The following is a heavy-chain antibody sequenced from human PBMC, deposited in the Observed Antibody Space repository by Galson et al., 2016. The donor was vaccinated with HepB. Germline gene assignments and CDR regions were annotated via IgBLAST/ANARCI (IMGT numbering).Heavy chain of an antibody. CDR3: ASDTYYYDSGPYYRFHH. Sequence: SVKVSCKASGGTLSSYSISWVRHAPGQGLEWMGRIIPIVDRPNYAQKFRARVTITADKSTSTAYMELSSLRSEDTAVYYCASDTYYYDSGPYYRFHHWGQGTLVTVSS. D-gene: IGHD3-22*01. J-gene: IGHJ4*02. CDR2: IIPIVDRP. V-gene: IGHV1-69*04. CDR1: GGTLSSYS.